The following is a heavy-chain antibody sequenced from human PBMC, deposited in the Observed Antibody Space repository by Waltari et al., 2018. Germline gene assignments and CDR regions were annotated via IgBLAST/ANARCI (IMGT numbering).Heavy chain of an antibody. Sequence: LQLQESGPGLVKPSETLSLTCTVSGGSISSSSYYWGWIRQPPGQGLEWVGSIYYSGSTSYNPSLKSRVTISVDTSKNQFALKLSSVTAADTAVYYCARLILVVITDGLDVWGQGTTVTVSS. J-gene: IGHJ6*02. V-gene: IGHV4-39*01. CDR2: IYYSGST. CDR1: GGSISSSSYY. CDR3: ARLILVVITDGLDV. D-gene: IGHD3-22*01.